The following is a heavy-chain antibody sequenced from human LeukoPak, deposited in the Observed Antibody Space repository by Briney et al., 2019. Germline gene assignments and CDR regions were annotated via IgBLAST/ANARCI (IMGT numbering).Heavy chain of an antibody. CDR2: NIPIFGTA. J-gene: IGHJ6*03. CDR3: ARGGYYDFWSGRKYYYYYYYMDV. V-gene: IGHV1-69*13. Sequence: SVKVSCKASGGTFSSYAISWVRQAPGQGLEWMGGNIPIFGTANYAQKFQGRVTITADESTSTAYMELSSLRSEDTAVYYCARGGYYDFWSGRKYYYYYYYMDVWGKGTTVTVSS. CDR1: GGTFSSYA. D-gene: IGHD3-3*01.